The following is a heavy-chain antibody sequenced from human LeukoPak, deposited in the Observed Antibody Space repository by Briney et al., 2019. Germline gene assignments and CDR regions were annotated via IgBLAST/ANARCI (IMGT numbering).Heavy chain of an antibody. CDR1: GGSISSSSYY. D-gene: IGHD4-23*01. CDR2: IYYSGST. CDR3: ARDRIAVVTPGGAFDI. V-gene: IGHV4-30-4*08. J-gene: IGHJ3*02. Sequence: SETLSLTCTVSGGSISSSSYYWGWIRQPPGKGLEWIGYIYYSGSTYYNPSLKSRVTISVDTSKNQFSLKLSSVTAADTAVYYCARDRIAVVTPGGAFDIWGQGTMVTVSS.